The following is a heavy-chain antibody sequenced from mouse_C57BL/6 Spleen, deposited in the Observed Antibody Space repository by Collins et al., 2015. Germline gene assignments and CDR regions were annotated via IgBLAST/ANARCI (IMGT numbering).Heavy chain of an antibody. CDR3: ARVIYYGYDEFAY. CDR1: GYTFTAYT. CDR2: IIPDNGDS. Sequence: EVQLQQSGPELVKPGASVKISCKTSGYTFTAYTMHWVKQSHGKSLEWIGSIIPDNGDSSYNQKFKDKATLTVDKSSSTASMELRSLTSEDSAVYYCARVIYYGYDEFAYWGQGTLVTVSA. J-gene: IGHJ3*01. D-gene: IGHD2-2*01. V-gene: IGHV1-22*01.